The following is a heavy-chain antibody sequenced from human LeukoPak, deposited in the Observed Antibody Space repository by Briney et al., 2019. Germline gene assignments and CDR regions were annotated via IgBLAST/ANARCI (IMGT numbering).Heavy chain of an antibody. CDR1: GFTFSDYY. CDR2: ISSSGSTI. V-gene: IGHV3-11*01. Sequence: GGSLRLSCAASGFTFSDYYMSWIRQAPGKGLDWVSYISSSGSTIYYADSVKGRFTISRDNAKNSLYLQMNSLRAEDTAVYYCARDGYNYYYYYYMDVWGKGTTVTISS. D-gene: IGHD5-24*01. CDR3: ARDGYNYYYYYYMDV. J-gene: IGHJ6*03.